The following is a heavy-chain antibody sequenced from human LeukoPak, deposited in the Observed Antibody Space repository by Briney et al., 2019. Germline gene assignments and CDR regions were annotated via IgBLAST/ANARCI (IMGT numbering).Heavy chain of an antibody. Sequence: PGGSLRLSCAASGFTFSSYAMSWVRQAPGKGLEWVSAISGSGGSTYYADSVKGRFTIPRDNSKNTLYLQMNSLRAEDTAVYYCAKGASIAAAGTRWGWFDPWGQGTLVTVSS. J-gene: IGHJ5*02. V-gene: IGHV3-23*01. D-gene: IGHD6-13*01. CDR2: ISGSGGST. CDR3: AKGASIAAAGTRWGWFDP. CDR1: GFTFSSYA.